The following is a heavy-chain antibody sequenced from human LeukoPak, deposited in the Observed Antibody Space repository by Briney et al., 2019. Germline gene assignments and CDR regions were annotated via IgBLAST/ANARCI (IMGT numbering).Heavy chain of an antibody. V-gene: IGHV1-2*02. Sequence: ASVKVSCKASGYTFTGYYMHWVRQAPGQGLEWMGWINPNSGGTNYAQKFQGRVTMTRDTSISTAYMELSRLRSDDTAVYYCATARLPSFNWFDPWGQGTLVTVSS. J-gene: IGHJ5*02. CDR3: ATARLPSFNWFDP. D-gene: IGHD6-25*01. CDR2: INPNSGGT. CDR1: GYTFTGYY.